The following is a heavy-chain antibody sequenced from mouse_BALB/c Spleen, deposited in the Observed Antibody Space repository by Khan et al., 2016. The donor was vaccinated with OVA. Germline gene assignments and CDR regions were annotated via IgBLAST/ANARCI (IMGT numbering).Heavy chain of an antibody. V-gene: IGHV1-4*01. J-gene: IGHJ3*01. Sequence: QVQLQQSGTELARPGASVKMSCKASVYTFSNYTMHWVKQRPGQGLEWIGYINPNTSYTYYNQKFNDKATLTTDKSSSTAYMQLSSLTSDDSAVDYGASYYGYPAWFAFWGQGTLVTVSA. D-gene: IGHD2-14*01. CDR3: ASYYGYPAWFAF. CDR2: INPNTSYT. CDR1: VYTFSNYT.